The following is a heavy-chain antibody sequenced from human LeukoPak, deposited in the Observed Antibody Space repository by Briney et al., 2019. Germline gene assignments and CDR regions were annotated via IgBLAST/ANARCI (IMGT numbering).Heavy chain of an antibody. Sequence: GGSLKISCQGPGCLFAGYRLGRVRQMPGKGLGWMGIIYPGDSHTRYSPSFQGQLTISADKSISTACLQWSSLKASDTATYYCARRNSSGWYSRGWSDPWGQGTLVTVSS. CDR1: GCLFAGYR. D-gene: IGHD6-19*01. V-gene: IGHV5-51*01. CDR2: IYPGDSHT. CDR3: ARRNSSGWYSRGWSDP. J-gene: IGHJ5*02.